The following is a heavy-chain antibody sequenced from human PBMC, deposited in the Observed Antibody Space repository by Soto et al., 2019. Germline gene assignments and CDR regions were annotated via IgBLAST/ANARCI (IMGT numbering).Heavy chain of an antibody. CDR3: ARTIAAAGTELDY. Sequence: QLQLQESGPGLVKPSETLSLTCTVSGGSISSSSYYWGWIRQPPGKGLEWIGSIYYSGSTYYNPSLKRRVTISGDTSNNPFSLKLNSVTAADTAVYYCARTIAAAGTELDYWGQGTLVTVSS. V-gene: IGHV4-39*01. J-gene: IGHJ4*02. CDR1: GGSISSSSYY. D-gene: IGHD6-13*01. CDR2: IYYSGST.